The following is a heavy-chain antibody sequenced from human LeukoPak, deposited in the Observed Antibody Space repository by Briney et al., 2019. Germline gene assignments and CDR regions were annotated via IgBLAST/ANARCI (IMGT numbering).Heavy chain of an antibody. Sequence: PGGSLRLSCAASGFTFNSYGMHWVRQAPGKGLEWMAVVWYDGSNKYYADSVKGRFTISRDNSKNTLYLQMNSLRAEDTAVYYCARDLGYCTNGVCHTRFDYWGQGILVTVSS. CDR1: GFTFNSYG. CDR2: VWYDGSNK. CDR3: ARDLGYCTNGVCHTRFDY. D-gene: IGHD2-8*01. V-gene: IGHV3-33*01. J-gene: IGHJ4*02.